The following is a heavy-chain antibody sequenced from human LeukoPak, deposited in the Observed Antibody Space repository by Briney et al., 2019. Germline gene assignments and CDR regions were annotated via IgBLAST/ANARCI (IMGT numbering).Heavy chain of an antibody. J-gene: IGHJ4*02. CDR3: ARGVFKGYDYDY. V-gene: IGHV3-21*01. CDR1: GFTFSSYS. D-gene: IGHD5-12*01. CDR2: INSYSSDI. Sequence: GGSLRLSCATSGFTFSSYSMTWVRQAPGKGLDWVSSINSYSSDIYYADSVKGRSTISRDNAKNSLYLQMNSLRAEDTAVYYCARGVFKGYDYDYWGQGTLVTVSS.